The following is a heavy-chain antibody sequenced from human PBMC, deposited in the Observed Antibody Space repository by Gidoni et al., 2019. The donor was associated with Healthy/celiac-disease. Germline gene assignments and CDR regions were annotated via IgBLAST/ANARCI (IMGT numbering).Heavy chain of an antibody. D-gene: IGHD3-10*01. V-gene: IGHV3-23*04. J-gene: IGHJ4*02. CDR1: GFTFSSHA. CDR2: ISGSGGST. CDR3: AKGLIGEESESGFDY. Sequence: EVQLVESGGGLVQPGGSLRLSCAASGFTFSSHAMSWVRQAPGKGLEWVSAISGSGGSTYSADSVKGRFTISRDNSKNTLYLQMNSLRAEDTAVYYCAKGLIGEESESGFDYWGQGTLVTVSS.